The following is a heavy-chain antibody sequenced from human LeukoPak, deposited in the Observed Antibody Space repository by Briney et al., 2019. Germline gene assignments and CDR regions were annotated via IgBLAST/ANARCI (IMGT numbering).Heavy chain of an antibody. J-gene: IGHJ4*02. CDR1: GFTFSSYG. CDR2: IRYDGSNK. CDR3: AKALRYYDSSGYLIDY. D-gene: IGHD3-22*01. V-gene: IGHV3-30*02. Sequence: PGGSLRLSCAASGFTFSSYGMHWVRQAPGKGPEWVAFIRYDGSNKYYADSVKGRFTISRDNSKNTLYLQMNSLRAEDTAVYYCAKALRYYDSSGYLIDYWGQGTLVTVSS.